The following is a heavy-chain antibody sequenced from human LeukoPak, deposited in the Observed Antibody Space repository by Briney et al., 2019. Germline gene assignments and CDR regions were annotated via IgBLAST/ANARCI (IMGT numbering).Heavy chain of an antibody. D-gene: IGHD1-26*01. CDR1: GGSISSGDYY. CDR2: IYYCGST. V-gene: IGHV4-30-4*08. Sequence: PSQTLSLTCTVSGGSISSGDYYWSWIRQPPGKGLEWIGYIYYCGSTYYNPSLKSRVTISVDTSKNQFSLKLSSVTAADTAVYYCARSNIVGATSPFDYWGQGTLVTVSS. J-gene: IGHJ4*02. CDR3: ARSNIVGATSPFDY.